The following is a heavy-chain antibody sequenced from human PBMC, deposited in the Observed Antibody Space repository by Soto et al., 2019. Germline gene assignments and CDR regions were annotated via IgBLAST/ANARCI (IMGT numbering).Heavy chain of an antibody. Sequence: ASVKVSCKASGYTFTTYGFNWVRQAPGQGLEWLGWISPYNGDTNYAQNFQGRVTLTTDTSTSTAYMELRSLTSDDTAIYYCARTPRAQMIVLEAATRFDYWGQGTLVTVSS. CDR2: ISPYNGDT. J-gene: IGHJ4*02. D-gene: IGHD2-15*01. V-gene: IGHV1-18*04. CDR3: ARTPRAQMIVLEAATRFDY. CDR1: GYTFTTYG.